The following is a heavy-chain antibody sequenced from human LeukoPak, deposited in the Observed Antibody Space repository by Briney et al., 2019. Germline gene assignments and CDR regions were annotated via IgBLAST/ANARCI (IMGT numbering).Heavy chain of an antibody. CDR2: ISSSSSYT. CDR1: GFTFSDYY. V-gene: IGHV3-11*06. Sequence: PGGSLRLSCAASGFTFSDYYMSWIRQAPGKGLGWVSYISSSSSYTNYADSVKGRFTISRDNAKNSLYLQMNSLRAEDTAVYYCARARYGGDYWGQGTLVTVSS. CDR3: ARARYGGDY. D-gene: IGHD4-23*01. J-gene: IGHJ4*02.